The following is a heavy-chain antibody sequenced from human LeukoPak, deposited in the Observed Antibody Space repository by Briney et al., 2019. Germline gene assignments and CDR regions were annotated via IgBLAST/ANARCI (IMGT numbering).Heavy chain of an antibody. D-gene: IGHD1-14*01. J-gene: IGHJ4*02. CDR2: INRDGSEK. Sequence: GGSLRLSCAVSGFTFTYYWMTWVRQAPEKGLEWVANINRDGSEKYYVDSVKGRFTISRDNAKNSLYLQMNTLRAEDTAVYYCATGTSGYNPNWGQGTLVTVSS. V-gene: IGHV3-7*02. CDR3: ATGTSGYNPN. CDR1: GFTFTYYW.